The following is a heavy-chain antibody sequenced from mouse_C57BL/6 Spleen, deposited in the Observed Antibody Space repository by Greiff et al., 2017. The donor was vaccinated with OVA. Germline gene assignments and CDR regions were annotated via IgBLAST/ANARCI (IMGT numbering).Heavy chain of an antibody. CDR2: IDPSDSYT. CDR3: ARSQDSYAMDY. Sequence: VQLQQPGAELVMPGASVKLSCKASGYTFTSYWMHWVKQRPGQGLEWIGEIDPSDSYTNYNQKFKGKSTLTVDKSSSTAYMQLSSLTSEDSAVYYCARSQDSYAMDYWGQGTSVTVSS. V-gene: IGHV1-69*01. J-gene: IGHJ4*01. CDR1: GYTFTSYW.